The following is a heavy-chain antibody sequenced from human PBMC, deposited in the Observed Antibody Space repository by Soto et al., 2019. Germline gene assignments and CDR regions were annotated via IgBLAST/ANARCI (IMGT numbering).Heavy chain of an antibody. Sequence: PSETLSLTCAVYGGSFSGYYWSWIRQPPGKGLEWIGEINHSGSTNYNPSLKSRVTISVDTSKNQFSLKLSSVTAADTAVYYCARGKYSSSPVFDYWGQGNLVTVSS. J-gene: IGHJ4*02. CDR3: ARGKYSSSPVFDY. CDR1: GGSFSGYY. V-gene: IGHV4-34*01. CDR2: INHSGST. D-gene: IGHD6-6*01.